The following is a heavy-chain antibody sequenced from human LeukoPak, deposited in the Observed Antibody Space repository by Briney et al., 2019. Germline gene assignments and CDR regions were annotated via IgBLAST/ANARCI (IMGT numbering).Heavy chain of an antibody. CDR2: INPSGGST. J-gene: IGHJ3*02. CDR1: GYTFTSYD. D-gene: IGHD2-21*02. CDR3: ARSRGRIVVVTDDDAFDI. Sequence: ASVKVSCKASGYTFTSYDINWVRQATGQGLEWMGIINPSGGSTSYAQKFQGRVTMTRDTSTSTVYMELSSLRSEDTAVYYCARSRGRIVVVTDDDAFDIWGQGTMVTVSS. V-gene: IGHV1-46*01.